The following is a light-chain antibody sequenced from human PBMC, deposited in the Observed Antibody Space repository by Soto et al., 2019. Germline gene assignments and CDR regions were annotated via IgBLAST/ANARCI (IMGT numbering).Light chain of an antibody. V-gene: IGKV3-15*01. Sequence: EIVMTQSPPTLSVSPGERATLSCRASQRISTNVAWYQHKPGQAPRLLIYSASTRATAIPARFSGSGSGTEFTLTISSLQSEDFAVYYCQQYNNWPPITFGGGTKVEIK. J-gene: IGKJ4*01. CDR2: SAS. CDR3: QQYNNWPPIT. CDR1: QRISTN.